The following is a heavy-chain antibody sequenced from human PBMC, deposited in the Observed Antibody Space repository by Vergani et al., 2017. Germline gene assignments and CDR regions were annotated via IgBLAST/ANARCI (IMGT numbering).Heavy chain of an antibody. CDR2: IYSSGST. D-gene: IGHD2-2*01. Sequence: QVQLQESGPGLVKPSETLSLTCTVSGGTLINYYWSWVRQPPGKGLEWMGYIYSSGSTTYSPSLKSGLTMSGDQSKNQFSLKLRTVILADTAVDYCARTIGHCSNSNCGYLAYWGQGTLVIVSS. V-gene: IGHV4-59*01. CDR1: GGTLINYY. CDR3: ARTIGHCSNSNCGYLAY. J-gene: IGHJ4*02.